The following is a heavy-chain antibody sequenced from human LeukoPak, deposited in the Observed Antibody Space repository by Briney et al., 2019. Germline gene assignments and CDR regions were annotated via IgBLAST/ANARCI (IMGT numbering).Heavy chain of an antibody. Sequence: GGSLRLSCLASGFTFSSYAMDWVRQAPGQGLQWVSAVGTSADTYYADSVRGRFTISRDNAKNSLYLQMNSLRAEDTAVYYCARDYQDYASYFYYYYYMDVWGKGTTVTVSS. D-gene: IGHD4-17*01. CDR1: GFTFSSYA. CDR3: ARDYQDYASYFYYYYYMDV. V-gene: IGHV3-69-1*01. CDR2: VGTSADT. J-gene: IGHJ6*03.